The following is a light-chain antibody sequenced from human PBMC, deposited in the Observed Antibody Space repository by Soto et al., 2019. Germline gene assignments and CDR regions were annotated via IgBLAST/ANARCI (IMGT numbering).Light chain of an antibody. Sequence: DIVMTQSPLSLPVTPGEPASISCRSSQSXLXSXXXXXLDWYLQKPGQSPQLLIYWGSNRASGVPDRCSGSGSGTDFTLKINRVEAEDVGVYFCMQGLQSPPTFGQGTKVDI. V-gene: IGKV2-28*01. J-gene: IGKJ1*01. CDR2: WGS. CDR1: QSXLXSXXXXX. CDR3: MQGLQSPPT.